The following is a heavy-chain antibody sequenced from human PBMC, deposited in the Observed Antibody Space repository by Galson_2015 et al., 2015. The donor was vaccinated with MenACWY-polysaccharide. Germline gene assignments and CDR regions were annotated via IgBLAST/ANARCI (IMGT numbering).Heavy chain of an antibody. CDR1: GFTFSSYS. CDR3: ARAPIVATTNYYYYGMDV. J-gene: IGHJ6*02. V-gene: IGHV3-48*01. CDR2: ISSSSSTI. D-gene: IGHD5-12*01. Sequence: SLRLSCAASGFTFSSYSMNWVRQAPGKGLEWVSYISSSSSTIYYADSVKGRFTISRDNAKNSLYLQMNSLRAEDTAVYYCARAPIVATTNYYYYGMDVWGQGTTVTVSS.